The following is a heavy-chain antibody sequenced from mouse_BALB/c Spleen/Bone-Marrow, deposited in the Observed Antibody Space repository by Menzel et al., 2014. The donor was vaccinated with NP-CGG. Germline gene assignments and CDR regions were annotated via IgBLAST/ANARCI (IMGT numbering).Heavy chain of an antibody. J-gene: IGHJ4*01. CDR3: TRVITAVLATRAMDY. D-gene: IGHD1-1*01. V-gene: IGHV1-5*01. CDR1: GYTFTSYW. Sequence: SGTVLARPGASVKMSCKASGYTFTSYWTHWVKQRPGQGLEWIGAIYPGNSDTSYNQKFKGKAKLTAVTSTSTAYMELSSLTNEDSAVYYCTRVITAVLATRAMDYWGQGSSVTVSS. CDR2: IYPGNSDT.